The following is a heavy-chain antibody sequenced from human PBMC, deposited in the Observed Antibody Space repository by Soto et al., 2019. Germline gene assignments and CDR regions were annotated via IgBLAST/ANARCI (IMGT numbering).Heavy chain of an antibody. V-gene: IGHV1-18*04. D-gene: IGHD2-8*01. CDR1: GYTFTTYG. CDR3: ARVGTNGWPLEYDY. Sequence: QPQLVQSGAEVRKPGASVNVSCKASGYTFTTYGISWVRQAPGQGLEWMGWIGGYNGDSHNAQKFQGRLTLTRDTSTKTAYMELRSLRSDDTAVYYCARVGTNGWPLEYDYGGQGTLVTVSS. J-gene: IGHJ4*02. CDR2: IGGYNGDS.